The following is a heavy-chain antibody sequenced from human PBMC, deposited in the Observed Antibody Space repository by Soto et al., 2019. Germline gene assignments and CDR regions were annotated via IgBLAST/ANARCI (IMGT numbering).Heavy chain of an antibody. CDR2: IWFDGSKK. CDR1: GFTFRSYG. J-gene: IGHJ6*02. Sequence: LRLSCAASGFTFRSYGIHWVRQAPGKGLEWVALIWFDGSKKYYVDSVKGRFAVSRDNSKNTLYLQMNSLRVEDTAVYYCARDRLVPYGYGMDVWGQGTTVTVSS. CDR3: ARDRLVPYGYGMDV. D-gene: IGHD2-2*01. V-gene: IGHV3-33*01.